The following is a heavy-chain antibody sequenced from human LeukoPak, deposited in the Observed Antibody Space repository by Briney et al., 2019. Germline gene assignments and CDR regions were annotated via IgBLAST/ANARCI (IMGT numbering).Heavy chain of an antibody. CDR3: ARRVIQLYAFDI. J-gene: IGHJ3*02. CDR1: GGSISTYY. D-gene: IGHD5-18*01. CDR2: IYYSGST. V-gene: IGHV4-39*01. Sequence: PSETLSLTCTVSGGSISTYYWSWIRQPPGKGLEWIGRIYYSGSTYYNPSLKSRVAISVDTSKNQFSLKLSSVSAADTAVYYCARRVIQLYAFDIWGQGTMVTVSS.